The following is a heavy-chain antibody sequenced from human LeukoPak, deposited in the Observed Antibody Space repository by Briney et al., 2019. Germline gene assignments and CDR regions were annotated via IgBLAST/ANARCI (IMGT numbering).Heavy chain of an antibody. J-gene: IGHJ6*03. V-gene: IGHV4-39*07. D-gene: IGHD4-17*01. CDR2: IYYSGST. CDR1: GGSISSSSYY. Sequence: SETLSLTCTVSGGSISSSSYYWGWIRQPPGKGLEWIGSIYYSGSTYYNPSLKSRVTISVDTSKNQFSLKLSSVTAADTAVYYCARDSRSGYYGDYHYYYYYYMDVWGKGTTVTISS. CDR3: ARDSRSGYYGDYHYYYYYYMDV.